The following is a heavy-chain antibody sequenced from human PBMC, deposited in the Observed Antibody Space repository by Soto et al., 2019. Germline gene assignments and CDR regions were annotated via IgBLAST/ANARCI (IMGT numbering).Heavy chain of an antibody. CDR3: ARSGDNYNRLDY. CDR1: GFTFIDYY. D-gene: IGHD1-1*01. Sequence: PGGSLHLSCEGSGFTFIDYYISWIRQAPGKGLEWISYSSNSGTFSRYADSVKGRFSISRDNTKNLLYLQMNSLRAEDTAVYYCARSGDNYNRLDYWGQGTPVTVSS. V-gene: IGHV3-11*06. CDR2: SSNSGTFS. J-gene: IGHJ4*02.